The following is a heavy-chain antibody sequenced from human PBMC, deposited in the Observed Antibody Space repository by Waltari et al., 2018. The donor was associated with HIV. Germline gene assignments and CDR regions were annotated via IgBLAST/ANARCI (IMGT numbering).Heavy chain of an antibody. D-gene: IGHD3-10*01. CDR1: GYTFSAYA. J-gene: IGHJ6*02. Sequence: VQLVQSGAEVKRPGASVRVSCTSSGYTFSAYAINWVRQAPGQGLEWMGWINKYEGKTNFAEKCQGRFTMTTDTSKSTASMELRSLRSDDTAVYFCARGVALVRGVKIRGHMDVWGQGTTVTVSS. CDR2: INKYEGKT. CDR3: ARGVALVRGVKIRGHMDV. V-gene: IGHV1-18*01.